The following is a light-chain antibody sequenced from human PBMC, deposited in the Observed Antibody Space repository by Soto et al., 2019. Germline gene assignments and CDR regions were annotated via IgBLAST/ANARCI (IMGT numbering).Light chain of an antibody. CDR2: DGS. CDR3: QQYESLPYT. J-gene: IGKJ2*01. CDR1: QDTRNY. V-gene: IGKV1-33*01. Sequence: DIQVTQSPPSLSASVGDRVTITCRATQDTRNYLNWYQVKPGKAPKLLIYDGSNLEIGVPSRFGGSASGTDFTFTISDLQPEDVATYCCQQYESLPYTFGQGTKVDIK.